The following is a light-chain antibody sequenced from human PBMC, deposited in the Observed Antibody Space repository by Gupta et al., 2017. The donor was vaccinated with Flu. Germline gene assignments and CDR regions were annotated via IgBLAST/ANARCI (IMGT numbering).Light chain of an antibody. CDR3: QSYDGGYLVA. J-gene: IGLJ3*02. CDR1: SGNIASNY. CDR2: EDN. Sequence: VTIAGTRSSGNIASNYVEWYEQRPGRSPTPVNYEDNQRPAGVPGRFSGSFDSSSDSDSLTIAGLKTEDEADDDCQSYDGGYLVALGGGTQLNV. V-gene: IGLV6-57*01.